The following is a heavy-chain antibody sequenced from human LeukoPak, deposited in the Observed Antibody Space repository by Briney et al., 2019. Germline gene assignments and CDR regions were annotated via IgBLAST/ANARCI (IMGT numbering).Heavy chain of an antibody. CDR2: VHPNSGDT. J-gene: IGHJ4*02. D-gene: IGHD6-25*01. CDR1: GGTFSSYA. Sequence: ASVKVSCKASGGTFSSYAISWVRRAPGQGLEWMGWVHPNSGDTNYAQKFQGRVTMTRDTSASTAYMELNTLRFDDTAVYYCTCGRGFNYDYWGQGTLVTVSS. CDR3: TCGRGFNYDY. V-gene: IGHV1-2*02.